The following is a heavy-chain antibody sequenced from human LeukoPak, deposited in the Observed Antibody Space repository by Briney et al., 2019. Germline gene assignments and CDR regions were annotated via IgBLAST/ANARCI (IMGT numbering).Heavy chain of an antibody. D-gene: IGHD5-12*01. CDR3: ARVDSGYSGYGPFLN. CDR1: GFTFSSYS. CDR2: ISSSSSYI. Sequence: GGSLRLSCAASGFTFSSYSMNWVRQAPGKGLEWVSSISSSSSYIYYADSVKGRFTISRDNAKNSLYLQMNSLRAEDTAAYYCARVDSGYSGYGPFLNWGQGTLVTVSS. V-gene: IGHV3-21*01. J-gene: IGHJ4*02.